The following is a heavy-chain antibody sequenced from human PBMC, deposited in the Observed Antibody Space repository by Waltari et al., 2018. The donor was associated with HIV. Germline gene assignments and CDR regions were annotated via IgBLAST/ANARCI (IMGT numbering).Heavy chain of an antibody. CDR1: GGTFSSYA. J-gene: IGHJ6*02. CDR3: ARDRVVIANEGAYYYGMDV. V-gene: IGHV1-69*01. CDR2: IIPIFGTA. Sequence: QVQLVQSGAEVKKPGSSVKVSCKASGGTFSSYAISWVRQAPGQGLEWMGGIIPIFGTANYAQKFQGRVTITADESTSTAYMELSSLRSEDTAVYYCARDRVVIANEGAYYYGMDVWGQGTTVTVSS. D-gene: IGHD2-21*01.